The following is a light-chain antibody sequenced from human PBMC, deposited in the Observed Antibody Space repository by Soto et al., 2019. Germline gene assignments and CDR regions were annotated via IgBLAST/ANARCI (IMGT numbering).Light chain of an antibody. Sequence: DIQMTQSPSTLSASVGARVTITCRASQSVSGWLAWYQQKPGKAPKLLIYEASTLESGVPSRFSGSGSGTEYPLTISSLQPDDFATYYCQQYNSYSWTFGQGTKVEIK. CDR2: EAS. V-gene: IGKV1-5*03. CDR3: QQYNSYSWT. J-gene: IGKJ1*01. CDR1: QSVSGW.